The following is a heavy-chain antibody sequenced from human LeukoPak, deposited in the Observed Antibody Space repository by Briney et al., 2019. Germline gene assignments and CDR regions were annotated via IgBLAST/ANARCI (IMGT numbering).Heavy chain of an antibody. CDR2: INPDGRDT. J-gene: IGHJ1*01. CDR3: TSWGDTTAEYFQR. V-gene: IGHV3-7*01. Sequence: GGSLRLSCVVSEFTFNRCWMNWVRQAPGKGLEWVAHINPDGRDTYYVDSVKGRFSISRDNAQNSMYLQMNSLRVEDTAVYYCTSWGDTTAEYFQRWGQGTLVTVSS. D-gene: IGHD2-21*02. CDR1: EFTFNRCW.